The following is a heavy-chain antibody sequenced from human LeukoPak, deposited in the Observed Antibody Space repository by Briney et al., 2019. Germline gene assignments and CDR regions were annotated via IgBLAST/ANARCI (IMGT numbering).Heavy chain of an antibody. Sequence: MASETLSLTSTVSGGSISSGNYYWSWIRQPPGKGLEWIGYIYYSGSTYYNPSLKSRVAISRDTSKNQFSLRLSSVTAADTAVYCCARYYDSSDYYQAHYYFDYWGQGTLVTVSS. D-gene: IGHD3-22*01. CDR2: IYYSGST. J-gene: IGHJ4*02. CDR3: ARYYDSSDYYQAHYYFDY. V-gene: IGHV4-30-4*01. CDR1: GGSISSGNYY.